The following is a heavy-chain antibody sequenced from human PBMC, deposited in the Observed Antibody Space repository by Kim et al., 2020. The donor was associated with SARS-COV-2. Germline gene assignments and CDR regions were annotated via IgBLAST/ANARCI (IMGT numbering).Heavy chain of an antibody. D-gene: IGHD4-4*01. Sequence: ASVKVSCKASGYTFTSYDINWVRQATGQGLEWMGWMNPNSGNTGYAQKFQGRVTMTRNTSISTAYMELSSLRSEDTAVYYCATRGPIGYSERGGMDVWGQGTTVTVSS. V-gene: IGHV1-8*01. J-gene: IGHJ6*02. CDR1: GYTFTSYD. CDR3: ATRGPIGYSERGGMDV. CDR2: MNPNSGNT.